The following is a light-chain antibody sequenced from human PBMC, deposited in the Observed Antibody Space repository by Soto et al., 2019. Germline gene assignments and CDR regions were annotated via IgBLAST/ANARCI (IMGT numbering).Light chain of an antibody. J-gene: IGLJ3*02. CDR1: SSNIGSNT. Sequence: QAVVTQPPSASGTPGQRVTISCSGSSSNIGSNTVNWYQQLPGTAPKLLVYTHNQRPSGVPDRFSGSKSGTSASLAISRLQSEDEADYYCAAWDDSLNGWVFGGGTKLTVL. CDR3: AAWDDSLNGWV. CDR2: THN. V-gene: IGLV1-44*01.